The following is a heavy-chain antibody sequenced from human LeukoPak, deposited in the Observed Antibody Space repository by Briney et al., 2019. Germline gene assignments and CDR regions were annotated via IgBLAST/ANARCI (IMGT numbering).Heavy chain of an antibody. CDR1: GYSFIRNW. CDR2: IYPGDSET. Sequence: GESLKISCKGSGYSFIRNWIGWVRQMPGKGRDWMAIIYPGDSETRYSPSFQGQVTISADKSISTAYLQWSSLTASDTAMYYCARLGTSATYFEFWGQGTLVTVSS. CDR3: ARLGTSATYFEF. D-gene: IGHD2-15*01. V-gene: IGHV5-51*01. J-gene: IGHJ4*02.